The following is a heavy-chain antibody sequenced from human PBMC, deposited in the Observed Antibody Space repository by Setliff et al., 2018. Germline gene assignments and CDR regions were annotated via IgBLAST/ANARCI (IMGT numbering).Heavy chain of an antibody. D-gene: IGHD6-19*01. J-gene: IGHJ4*02. Sequence: ASVKVSCKASGYTFTNYHMHWVRQAPGQGLEWMGVINCTGGSATYAQKFQGRVTMTRDTSTSTAYMELSSLRSEDRAIYHCVRSGPYGMGVGNSGLYYRDYWGQGTLVTVSS. V-gene: IGHV1-46*01. CDR2: INCTGGSA. CDR3: VRSGPYGMGVGNSGLYYRDY. CDR1: GYTFTNYH.